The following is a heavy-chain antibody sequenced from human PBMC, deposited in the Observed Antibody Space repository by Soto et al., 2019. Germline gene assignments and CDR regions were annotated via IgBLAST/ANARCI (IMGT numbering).Heavy chain of an antibody. V-gene: IGHV4-59*08. CDR3: ARHLMTTVTTYVGRGYYYYYMDV. CDR1: GGSISSYY. D-gene: IGHD4-4*01. J-gene: IGHJ6*03. CDR2: IYYSGST. Sequence: SETLSLTCTVSGGSISSYYWSWIRQPPGKGLEWIGYIYYSGSTNYNPSLKSRVTISVDTSKNQFSLKLSSVTAADTAVYYCARHLMTTVTTYVGRGYYYYYMDVWGTGTTVTVSS.